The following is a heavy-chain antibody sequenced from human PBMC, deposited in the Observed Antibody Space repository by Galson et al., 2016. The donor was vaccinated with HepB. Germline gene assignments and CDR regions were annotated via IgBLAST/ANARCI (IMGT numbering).Heavy chain of an antibody. Sequence: SLRLSCAASGFTFSXXXMDXXXQAXXXGLXXVAXXXFDXXXKXXXDSXXGRFTISRXNSKNXXYLQXTSLTAEGTAVYYCARDDGAAAAPXFDSWGQXTLXXVSS. CDR3: ARDDGAAAAPXFDS. V-gene: IGHV3-30*12. CDR2: XXFDXXXK. CDR1: GFTFSXXX. J-gene: IGHJ4*02. D-gene: IGHD6-13*01.